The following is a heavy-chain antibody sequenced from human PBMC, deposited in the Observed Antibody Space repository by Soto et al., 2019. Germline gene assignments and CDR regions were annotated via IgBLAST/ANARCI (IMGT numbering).Heavy chain of an antibody. V-gene: IGHV1-69*05. CDR2: IIPIFGTA. D-gene: IGHD6-13*01. CDR1: GGTFSSYA. Sequence: SVKVSCKASGGTFSSYAISWVRQAPGQGLEWMGGIIPIFGTANYAQKLQGRVTMTTDTSTSTAYMELRSLRSDDTAVYYCARDLQAAAGTVGWFDHWGQGTQVTVSS. J-gene: IGHJ5*02. CDR3: ARDLQAAAGTVGWFDH.